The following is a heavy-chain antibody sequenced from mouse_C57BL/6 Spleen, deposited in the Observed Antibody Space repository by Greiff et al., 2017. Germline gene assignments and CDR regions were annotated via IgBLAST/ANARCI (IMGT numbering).Heavy chain of an antibody. J-gene: IGHJ2*01. Sequence: QVQLQQPGAELVKPGASVKLSCKASGYTFTSYWMHWVKQRPGQGLEWIGMIHPNSGSTNYNEKFKSKATLTVDKSSSTAYMQLSSLTSEDSAVXYCARLDYDEGFDYWGQGTTLTVSS. CDR2: IHPNSGST. D-gene: IGHD2-4*01. V-gene: IGHV1-64*01. CDR1: GYTFTSYW. CDR3: ARLDYDEGFDY.